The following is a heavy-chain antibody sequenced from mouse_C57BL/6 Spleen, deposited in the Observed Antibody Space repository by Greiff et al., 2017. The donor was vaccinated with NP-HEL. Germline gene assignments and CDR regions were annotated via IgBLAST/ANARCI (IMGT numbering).Heavy chain of an antibody. D-gene: IGHD2-2*01. CDR1: GYAFSSSW. J-gene: IGHJ4*01. V-gene: IGHV1-82*01. Sequence: VQLQQSGPELVKPGASVKISCKASGYAFSSSWMNWVKQRPGKGLEWIGRIYPGGGDTNYNGKFKGKATLTADKSSSTAYMQLSRPTSEDSSVYFCARFYYCFDGVYYYATADGNQGTSLTLSS. CDR3: ARFYYCFDGVYYYATAD. CDR2: IYPGGGDT.